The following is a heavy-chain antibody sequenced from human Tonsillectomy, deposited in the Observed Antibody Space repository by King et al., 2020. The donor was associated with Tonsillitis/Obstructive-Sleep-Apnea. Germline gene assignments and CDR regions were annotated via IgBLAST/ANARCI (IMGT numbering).Heavy chain of an antibody. V-gene: IGHV4-34*01. J-gene: IGHJ4*02. CDR1: GGSFSGYY. CDR3: ASTTPPRGGPFDY. Sequence: VQLQQWGAGLLKPSETLSLTCAVYGGSFSGYYWSWIRQPPGKGLEWIGEINHSGSTNYNPSLKSRVTISVDTSKNQFSLKPSSVTAADTAVYYCASTTPPRGGPFDYWGQGTLVTVSS. D-gene: IGHD1-14*01. CDR2: INHSGST.